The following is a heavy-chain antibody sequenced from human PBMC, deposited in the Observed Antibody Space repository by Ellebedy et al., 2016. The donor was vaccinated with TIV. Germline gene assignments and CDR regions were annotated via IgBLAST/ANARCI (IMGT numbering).Heavy chain of an antibody. Sequence: GESLKISCAASGLTFSSYAMSWVRQAPGKGLEWVSTISGSADSIYYADSVKGRFTISRDSSGNTLYLQMNSLRAEDTAIYYCAKDPITPASFVYFDYWGQGTLVTVSS. CDR1: GLTFSSYA. CDR3: AKDPITPASFVYFDY. CDR2: ISGSADSI. D-gene: IGHD1-20*01. V-gene: IGHV3-23*01. J-gene: IGHJ4*02.